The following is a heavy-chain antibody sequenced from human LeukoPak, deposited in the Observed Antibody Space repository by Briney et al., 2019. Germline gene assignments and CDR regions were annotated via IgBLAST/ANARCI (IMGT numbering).Heavy chain of an antibody. CDR2: IWYDGSNK. CDR3: ARDTEDSSGYLDY. J-gene: IGHJ4*02. Sequence: GGSLRLSCAASGFTFSSYGMHWVRQAPGKGLEWVAVIWYDGSNKYYADSVKGRFTISRDNSKNTLYLQMNSLRAEDTAVYYCARDTEDSSGYLDYWGQGTLVTVSS. V-gene: IGHV3-33*01. CDR1: GFTFSSYG. D-gene: IGHD3-22*01.